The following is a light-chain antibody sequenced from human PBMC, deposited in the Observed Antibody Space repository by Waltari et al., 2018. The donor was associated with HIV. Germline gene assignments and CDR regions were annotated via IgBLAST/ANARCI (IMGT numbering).Light chain of an antibody. CDR1: QSISIY. Sequence: DIQMTQSPSSLSASVGDRVTITCRASQSISIYLNWYQQKLGKAPKLLIYAASSLQSGVPSRFSGSGSGTDFTLIISSLQPEDFATYYCQQSYSTPYTFGQGTKLEIK. J-gene: IGKJ2*01. CDR2: AAS. V-gene: IGKV1-39*01. CDR3: QQSYSTPYT.